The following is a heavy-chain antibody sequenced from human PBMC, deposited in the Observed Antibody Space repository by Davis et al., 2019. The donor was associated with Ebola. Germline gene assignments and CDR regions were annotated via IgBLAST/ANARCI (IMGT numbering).Heavy chain of an antibody. J-gene: IGHJ5*02. CDR3: TRRGRFDP. CDR1: GYTFTNYY. CDR2: INPNDGRT. V-gene: IGHV1-46*01. Sequence: ASVKVSCKASGYTFTNYYMHWVRQAPGQGLEWMGMINPNDGRTIYAQKFQGRVTVTRDTSTTTVYMDLSSLRSEDTALYYCTRRGRFDPWGQGTLVTVSS.